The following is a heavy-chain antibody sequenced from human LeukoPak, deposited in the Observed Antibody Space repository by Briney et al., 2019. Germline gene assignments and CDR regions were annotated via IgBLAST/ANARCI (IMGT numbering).Heavy chain of an antibody. CDR2: INPDGSQK. V-gene: IGHV3-7*01. J-gene: IGHJ4*01. D-gene: IGHD3-22*01. Sequence: GGSLRLSCAVSGFTFATYWMGWVRQAPGKGLECVANINPDGSQKYYLDSVKGRFTISRDNAKNALYLEMNSLRAEDTALYYCATSAHSSGNDWGHGTLATVSS. CDR3: ATSAHSSGND. CDR1: GFTFATYW.